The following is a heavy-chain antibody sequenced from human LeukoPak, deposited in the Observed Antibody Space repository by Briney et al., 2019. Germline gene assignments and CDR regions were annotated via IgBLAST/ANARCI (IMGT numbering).Heavy chain of an antibody. J-gene: IGHJ4*02. CDR2: IYYSGST. D-gene: IGHD3-10*01. V-gene: IGHV4-30-4*07. CDR3: ARSPAGLFDY. Sequence: SSETLSLTCAVSGGSISSGGYSWSWIRQPPGKGLEWIGYIYYSGSTYYNPSLKGRVTMSVDTSKNQFSLKLSSVTAADTAVYYCARSPAGLFDYWGQGTLVTVSS. CDR1: GGSISSGGYS.